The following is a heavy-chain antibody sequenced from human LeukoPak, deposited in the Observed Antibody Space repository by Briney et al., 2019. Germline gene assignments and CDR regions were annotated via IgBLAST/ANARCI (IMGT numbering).Heavy chain of an antibody. CDR3: ARGHNWNDGRFYFYGIDV. D-gene: IGHD1-20*01. Sequence: GRSLRLSCAASGFTFSTYAVHWVRQAPGKGLEWVAVISYDGSNKYYADSVKGRFTSSRDNSKNTLYLQMNSLSAEDTALYYCARGHNWNDGRFYFYGIDVWGQGTTVTVSS. CDR2: ISYDGSNK. J-gene: IGHJ6*02. V-gene: IGHV3-30-3*01. CDR1: GFTFSTYA.